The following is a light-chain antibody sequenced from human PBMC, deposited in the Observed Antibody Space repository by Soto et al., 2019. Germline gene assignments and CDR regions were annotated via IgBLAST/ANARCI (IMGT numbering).Light chain of an antibody. V-gene: IGLV2-8*01. CDR3: SSFAGSDSVV. Sequence: QSALTQPPSASGSPGQSVTISCTGASSDVGGYSYVSWYQQHPGKAPKLMIYEVTKRPSGVPDRFSGSKFGNTASLTVSGLQADDEAAYYCSSFAGSDSVVFGGGTKLTVL. J-gene: IGLJ2*01. CDR1: SSDVGGYSY. CDR2: EVT.